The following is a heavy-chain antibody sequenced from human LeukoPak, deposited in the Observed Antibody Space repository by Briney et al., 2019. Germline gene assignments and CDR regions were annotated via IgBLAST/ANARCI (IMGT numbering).Heavy chain of an antibody. J-gene: IGHJ4*02. V-gene: IGHV3-43D*03. CDR3: AKDGGRYYDSSGYQFDY. D-gene: IGHD3-22*01. CDR2: ISWDGGST. CDR1: GFTFDDYA. Sequence: GGSLRLSCAASGFTFDDYAMHWVRQAPGKGLEWVSLISWDGGSTYYADSVKGRFTISRDNSKNSLYLQMNSLRAEDTAVYYCAKDGGRYYDSSGYQFDYWGQGTLVTVSS.